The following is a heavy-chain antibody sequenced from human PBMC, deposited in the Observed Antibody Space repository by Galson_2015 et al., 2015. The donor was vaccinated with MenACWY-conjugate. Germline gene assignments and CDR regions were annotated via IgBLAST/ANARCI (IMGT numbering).Heavy chain of an antibody. D-gene: IGHD3-10*01. Sequence: SLRLSCAASGFTFSSYAMSWVRQAPGKGLEWVSAISSSGGSTYYADSVKGRFTISRDNSKNTLYLQMNSLRAEDTAVYYCAQPIGDGLFNFDYWGQGTLVTVSS. J-gene: IGHJ4*02. CDR2: ISSSGGST. CDR1: GFTFSSYA. V-gene: IGHV3-23*01. CDR3: AQPIGDGLFNFDY.